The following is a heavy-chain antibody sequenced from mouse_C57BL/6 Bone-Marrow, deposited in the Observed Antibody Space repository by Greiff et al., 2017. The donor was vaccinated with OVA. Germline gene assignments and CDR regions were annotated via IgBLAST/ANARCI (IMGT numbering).Heavy chain of an antibody. CDR1: GYTFTSYG. V-gene: IGHV1-81*01. CDR2: IYTRSVNT. Sequence: QVQLKESGAELARPGASVKLSCKASGYTFTSYGISWVEQRTGQGLEWIGEIYTRSVNTYYNEKFKGKATLTADKSSSTAYMELRSLTSEDSAVYDSARGGRGQGYFDVWGTGTTVTVSS. CDR3: ARGGRGQGYFDV. J-gene: IGHJ1*03.